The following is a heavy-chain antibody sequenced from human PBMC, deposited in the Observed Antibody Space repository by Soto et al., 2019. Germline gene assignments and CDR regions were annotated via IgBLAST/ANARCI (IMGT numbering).Heavy chain of an antibody. D-gene: IGHD5-12*01. Sequence: AQLVESGGGAVQPGTSLRLSCAASALTFSTYGMPWVRQAPGKGPEWVAVIADDGSGKWYADYVNGRFTISRYNSENTLYLQMNSLSPEDSALYYCAKDEGRWLSYLDLWGRGTLVTVSS. V-gene: IGHV3-30*18. J-gene: IGHJ2*01. CDR3: AKDEGRWLSYLDL. CDR2: IADDGSGK. CDR1: ALTFSTYG.